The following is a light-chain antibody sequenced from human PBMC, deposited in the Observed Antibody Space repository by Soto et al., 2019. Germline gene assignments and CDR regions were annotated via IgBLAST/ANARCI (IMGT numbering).Light chain of an antibody. CDR2: AAS. Sequence: IHMTQSTSSLSASVGDRVTITFRASESISTFLNWYQQKPGKAPNLLVYAASGLQSGVPSRFSGSGSGTDFTLTISSLQAEDFATYYCQQSFRTPITFAQGTRLAIK. V-gene: IGKV1-39*01. CDR3: QQSFRTPIT. J-gene: IGKJ5*01. CDR1: ESISTF.